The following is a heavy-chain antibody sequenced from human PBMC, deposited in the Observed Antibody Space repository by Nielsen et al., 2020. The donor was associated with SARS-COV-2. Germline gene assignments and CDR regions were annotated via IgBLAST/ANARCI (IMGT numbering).Heavy chain of an antibody. CDR1: GFTFSSYA. Sequence: GGSLRLSCAASGFTFSSYAMHWVRQAPGKGLEWVAVISYGGSNKYYADSVKGRFTISRDNSKNTLYLQMNSLRAEDTAVYYCASVVDYWGQGTLVTVSS. CDR3: ASVVDY. D-gene: IGHD2-21*01. J-gene: IGHJ4*02. V-gene: IGHV3-30-3*01. CDR2: ISYGGSNK.